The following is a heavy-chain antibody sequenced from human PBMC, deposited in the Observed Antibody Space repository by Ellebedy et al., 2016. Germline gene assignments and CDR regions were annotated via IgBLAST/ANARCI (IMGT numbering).Heavy chain of an antibody. CDR1: GFVFSSHW. CDR3: ARRIAARPGYYYGMDV. Sequence: HTGGSLRLSCAASGFVFSSHWMHWVRQAPGKGLVWVSRINSDGSYTSSADSVKGRFTISRDNAKNTLYLQMNSLRAEDTAVYYCARRIAARPGYYYGMDVWGRGTTVTVSS. V-gene: IGHV3-74*01. CDR2: INSDGSYT. D-gene: IGHD6-6*01. J-gene: IGHJ6*02.